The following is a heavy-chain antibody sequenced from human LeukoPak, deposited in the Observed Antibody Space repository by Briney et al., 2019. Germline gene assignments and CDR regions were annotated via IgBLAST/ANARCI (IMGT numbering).Heavy chain of an antibody. CDR1: GYTFTSYG. Sequence: GASVKVSCKASGYTFTSYGINWVRQAPGQGLEWMGWISAYNGNTNYAQKLQGRVTMTTDTSTSTAYMELRSLRSDDTAVYYCARVIWYSSGWPDAFDIWGQGTMVTVSS. CDR3: ARVIWYSSGWPDAFDI. D-gene: IGHD6-19*01. J-gene: IGHJ3*02. V-gene: IGHV1-18*01. CDR2: ISAYNGNT.